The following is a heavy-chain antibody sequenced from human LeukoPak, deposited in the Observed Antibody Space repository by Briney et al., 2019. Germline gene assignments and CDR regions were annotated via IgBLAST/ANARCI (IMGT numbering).Heavy chain of an antibody. Sequence: GSLRLSCAASGFTFSSFWISWVRQAPGKGREWVANIKEDGSEKYYVDSVKGRFTISRDNAKNSLYLQMNSLRAEDTAVYYCATLWFGDYYYYYGMDVWGKGTTVTVSS. CDR1: GFTFSSFW. D-gene: IGHD3-10*01. J-gene: IGHJ6*04. V-gene: IGHV3-7*03. CDR2: IKEDGSEK. CDR3: ATLWFGDYYYYYGMDV.